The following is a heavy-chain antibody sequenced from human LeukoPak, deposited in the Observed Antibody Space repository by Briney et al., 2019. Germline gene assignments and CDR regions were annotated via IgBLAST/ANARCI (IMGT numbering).Heavy chain of an antibody. CDR3: ASPSGSYFWDAFDI. CDR2: LYSGGST. V-gene: IGHV3-66*01. Sequence: PGGSLRLSCAASGFTFSNAWMSWVRLAPGKGLEWVSTLYSGGSTYYADSVKDRFTISRDNSKNTVYLQMNSLRAEDTAMYYCASPSGSYFWDAFDIWGQGTMVTVSS. CDR1: GFTFSNAW. D-gene: IGHD1-26*01. J-gene: IGHJ3*02.